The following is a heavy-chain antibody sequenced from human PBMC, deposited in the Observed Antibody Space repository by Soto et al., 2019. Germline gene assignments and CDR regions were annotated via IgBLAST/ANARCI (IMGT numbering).Heavy chain of an antibody. D-gene: IGHD2-2*01. Sequence: EVQLLESGGGLVQPGGSLRLSCAASGFTFSSYAMSWVRQAPGKGLEWVSAISGSGGSTYYADSVKGRFTISRDNSKNTLYLQMNSLRAEDTAVYYCAKDGNDIVVVPAAMPPIYYFDYWGQGTPVTVSS. CDR2: ISGSGGST. CDR1: GFTFSSYA. V-gene: IGHV3-23*01. CDR3: AKDGNDIVVVPAAMPPIYYFDY. J-gene: IGHJ4*02.